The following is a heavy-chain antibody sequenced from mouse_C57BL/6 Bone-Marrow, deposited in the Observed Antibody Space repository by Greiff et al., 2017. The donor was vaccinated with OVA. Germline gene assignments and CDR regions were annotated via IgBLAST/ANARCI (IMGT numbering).Heavy chain of an antibody. V-gene: IGHV1-55*01. CDR3: ARDDTTVVATPFAY. CDR2: IYPGSGST. D-gene: IGHD1-1*01. J-gene: IGHJ3*01. CDR1: GYTFTSYW. Sequence: QVQLQQPGAELVKPGASVKLSCKASGYTFTSYWIPWVKQRPGQGLEWIGNIYPGSGSTNYNEKFKSKATLTVDTSSSTAYMQLSSLTSEDSAVYYGARDDTTVVATPFAYGDRGTRVTVSA.